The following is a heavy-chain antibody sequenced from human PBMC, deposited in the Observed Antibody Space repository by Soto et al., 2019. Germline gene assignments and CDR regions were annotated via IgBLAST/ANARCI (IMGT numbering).Heavy chain of an antibody. Sequence: QLQLQESGPGLVKPSETLSLTCTVSGGSISSSSYYWGWIRQPPGKGLEWIGSIYYSGSTYYNPSLKSRVPISVDTSEYQFSLKLSSVTAADTAVDYCRSGAIRQLWSDGQIDYWGQGTLVTVSA. J-gene: IGHJ4*02. V-gene: IGHV4-39*01. CDR3: RSGAIRQLWSDGQIDY. CDR2: IYYSGST. D-gene: IGHD5-18*01. CDR1: GGSISSSSYY.